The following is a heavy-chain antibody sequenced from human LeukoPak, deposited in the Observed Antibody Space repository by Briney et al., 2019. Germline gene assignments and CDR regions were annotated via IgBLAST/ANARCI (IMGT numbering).Heavy chain of an antibody. CDR2: IWYDGSNK. CDR3: ARKLTGTTYFVS. Sequence: PGGSLRLSCAASGFTFSSYGMHWVRQAPGKGLEWVAVIWYDGSNKYYADSVKGRFTISRDNSKNTLYLQMNSLRAEGTAVYYCARKLTGTTYFVSWGQGTLVTVSS. CDR1: GFTFSSYG. V-gene: IGHV3-33*01. J-gene: IGHJ4*02. D-gene: IGHD1-1*01.